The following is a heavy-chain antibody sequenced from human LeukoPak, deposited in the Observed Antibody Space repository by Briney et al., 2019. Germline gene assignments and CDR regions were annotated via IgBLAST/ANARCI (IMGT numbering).Heavy chain of an antibody. D-gene: IGHD3-22*01. CDR3: AGQWLLLHWYFDF. V-gene: IGHV3-23*01. Sequence: GGSLRLSCAASGFTFSSNAMSWVRQAPGKGLEWVSAISGSGGTTYYADSVKGRFTISRDNSKNTLYLQMNSLRAEDTAVYYCAGQWLLLHWYFDFWGRGALVTVSS. CDR1: GFTFSSNA. J-gene: IGHJ2*01. CDR2: ISGSGGTT.